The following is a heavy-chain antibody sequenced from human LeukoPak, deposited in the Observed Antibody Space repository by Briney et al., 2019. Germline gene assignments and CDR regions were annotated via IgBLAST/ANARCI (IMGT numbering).Heavy chain of an antibody. Sequence: PGGSLRLSCAASGFTFSSYSMNWVRQAPGKGLEWVSSISSSSSYIYYADSVKGRFTISRDNAKNSLYLQMNSLRAEDTAVYYCAKDRSIAVMYYFDYWGQGTLVTVSS. CDR3: AKDRSIAVMYYFDY. V-gene: IGHV3-21*01. D-gene: IGHD6-19*01. CDR2: ISSSSSYI. CDR1: GFTFSSYS. J-gene: IGHJ4*02.